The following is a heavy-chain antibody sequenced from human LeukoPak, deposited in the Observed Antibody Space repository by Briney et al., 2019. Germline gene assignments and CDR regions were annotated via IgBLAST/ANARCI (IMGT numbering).Heavy chain of an antibody. CDR3: ARDGHDYGGGYYYYGMDV. D-gene: IGHD4-23*01. CDR2: ISYDGSNK. Sequence: GGSLRLSCAASGFTFGTYSMHWVRQAPGKGLEWVAIISYDGSNKYYADSVKGRFTISRDNSKNTLYLQMSSLRAEDTAVYYCARDGHDYGGGYYYYGMDVWGQGTTVTVSS. V-gene: IGHV3-30-3*01. J-gene: IGHJ6*02. CDR1: GFTFGTYS.